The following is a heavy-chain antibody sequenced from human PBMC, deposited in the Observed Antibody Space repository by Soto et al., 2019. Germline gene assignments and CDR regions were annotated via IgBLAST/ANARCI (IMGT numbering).Heavy chain of an antibody. CDR2: ISTYNGDT. CDR1: GYTFTTSG. D-gene: IGHD1-26*01. CDR3: ARQGSVPYYYYGLDV. J-gene: IGHJ6*02. V-gene: IGHV1-18*01. Sequence: QVQLVQSGPEVKKPGASVKVSCEASGYTFTTSGISWVRQAPGQGLEWMGWISTYNGDTNSAQKFQGRVTMTADTSTGTVYMELMSLKSDDTAVYYCARQGSVPYYYYGLDVWGQGTTVTVSS.